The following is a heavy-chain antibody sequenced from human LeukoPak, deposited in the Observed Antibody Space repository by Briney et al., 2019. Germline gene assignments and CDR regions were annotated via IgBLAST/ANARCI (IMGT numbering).Heavy chain of an antibody. V-gene: IGHV4-39*07. CDR1: GGSISSSSYY. D-gene: IGHD4-17*01. Sequence: SETLSLTCTVSGGSISSSSYYWGWIRQPPVKGLEWIGSIYYSGSTYYNPSLKSRVTISVDTSKNRFSLKLSSVTAADTAVYYCATYYGDRSPADYWGQGTLVTVSS. J-gene: IGHJ4*02. CDR2: IYYSGST. CDR3: ATYYGDRSPADY.